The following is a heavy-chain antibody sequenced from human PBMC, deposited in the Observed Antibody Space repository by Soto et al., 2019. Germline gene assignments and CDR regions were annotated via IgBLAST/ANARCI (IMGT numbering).Heavy chain of an antibody. J-gene: IGHJ4*02. Sequence: GGSLRLSCAASGFTFSSYDMHWVRQAPGKGLEWVAVISYDGSNKYYADSVKGRFTISRDNSKNTLYLQMNSLRAEDTAVYYCARAPDGSGTKPYYVVYRGQGTLVTVS. CDR2: ISYDGSNK. CDR3: ARAPDGSGTKPYYVVY. D-gene: IGHD3-10*01. V-gene: IGHV3-30*03. CDR1: GFTFSSYD.